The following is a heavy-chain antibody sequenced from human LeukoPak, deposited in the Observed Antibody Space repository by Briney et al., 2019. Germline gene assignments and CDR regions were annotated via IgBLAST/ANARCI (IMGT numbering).Heavy chain of an antibody. CDR3: ARVVSDDFWSGYPPGGMDV. Sequence: SETLSLTCTVSGGSLSSYYWSWIRQPAGNGLGWIGRIYTSGSTNYNPSLKTPVTMSVDTSKNQFSLKLSSVTAADTAGYYCARVVSDDFWSGYPPGGMDVWGQGTTVSVSS. D-gene: IGHD3-3*01. J-gene: IGHJ6*02. CDR2: IYTSGST. V-gene: IGHV4-4*07. CDR1: GGSLSSYY.